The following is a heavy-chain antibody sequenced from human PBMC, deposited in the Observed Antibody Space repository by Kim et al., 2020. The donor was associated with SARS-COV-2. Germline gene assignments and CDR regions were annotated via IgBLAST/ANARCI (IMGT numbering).Heavy chain of an antibody. J-gene: IGHJ6*02. CDR1: GFTFSSYS. V-gene: IGHV3-21*01. CDR3: ARDRGVTIFRVSDYYYYGMDV. D-gene: IGHD3-3*01. Sequence: GGSLRLSCAASGFTFSSYSMNWVRQAPGKGLEWVSSISSSSSYIYYADSVKGRFTISRDHAKNSLYLQMNSLRAEDTAVYYCARDRGVTIFRVSDYYYYGMDVWGQGTTVTVSS. CDR2: ISSSSSYI.